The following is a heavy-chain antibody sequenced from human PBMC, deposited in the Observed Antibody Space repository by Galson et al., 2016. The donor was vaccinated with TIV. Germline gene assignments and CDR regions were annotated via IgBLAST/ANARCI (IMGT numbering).Heavy chain of an antibody. CDR1: GLSVSINY. D-gene: IGHD1-26*01. J-gene: IGHJ6*02. V-gene: IGHV3-66*02. CDR2: ISDGGNT. Sequence: SLRLSCAASGLSVSINYMTWVRQAPGKGLEWVSVISDGGNTYYPDSVKGRFTISRDNSKNTLYLQMNSLRVEDTAVYYCARDRIVDATYYYYYYGRDVWGQGTAVTVSS. CDR3: ARDRIVDATYYYYYYGRDV.